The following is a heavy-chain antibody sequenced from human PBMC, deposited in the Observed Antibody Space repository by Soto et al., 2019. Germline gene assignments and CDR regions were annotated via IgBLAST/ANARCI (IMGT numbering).Heavy chain of an antibody. CDR2: ISTDNGNT. CDR3: ARVDRRGYWGHEPPPYYYNGMGL. J-gene: IGHJ6*02. V-gene: IGHV1-18*01. CDR1: GYTFTSSG. D-gene: IGHD5-12*01. Sequence: ASVKVSCKASGYTFTSSGISWVRQAPGQGLEWMGWISTDNGNTNYAQHLQGRVSMTTDTSTSTAYMDLRSLRSDDTALYYCARVDRRGYWGHEPPPYYYNGMGLWRQGPTVSGS.